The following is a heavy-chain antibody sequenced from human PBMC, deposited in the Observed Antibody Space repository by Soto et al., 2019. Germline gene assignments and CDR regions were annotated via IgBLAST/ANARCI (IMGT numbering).Heavy chain of an antibody. D-gene: IGHD4-4*01. CDR2: INHSGST. Sequence: SLIMSVPCGVEGGYFSGYYCSWIRQPPGKGLEWIGEINHSGSTNYNPSLKSRVTISVDTSKNQFSLKLSSVTAADTAVYYCARDHGTVGFDYWGQGTLVTVSS. CDR1: GGYFSGYY. V-gene: IGHV4-34*01. J-gene: IGHJ4*02. CDR3: ARDHGTVGFDY.